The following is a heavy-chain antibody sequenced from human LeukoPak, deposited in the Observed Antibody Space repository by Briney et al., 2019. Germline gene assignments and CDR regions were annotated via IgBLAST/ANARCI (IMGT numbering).Heavy chain of an antibody. CDR3: ARDIVDTTVNWFDP. CDR2: INPNSGGT. V-gene: IGHV1-2*02. Sequence: GASVKVSCKASGYSFTAYYMHWVRQAPGQGLEWMGWINPNSGGTNYAQKFQGRVTMTRDTSISTAYMELSRLRSDDTAVYYCARDIVDTTVNWFDPWGQGTLVTLSS. CDR1: GYSFTAYY. J-gene: IGHJ5*02. D-gene: IGHD5-12*01.